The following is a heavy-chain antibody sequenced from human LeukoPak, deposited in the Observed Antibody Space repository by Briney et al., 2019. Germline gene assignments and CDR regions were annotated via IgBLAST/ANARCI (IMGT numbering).Heavy chain of an antibody. V-gene: IGHV4-61*02. CDR3: ARVFPDYYYYYMDV. Sequence: KPSETLSLTCTVSGGSISSGSYYWSWIRQPAGKGLEWIGRIYTSGSTNYNPSLKSRVTISVDTSKNQFSLKLSSVTAADTAVYYCARVFPDYYYYYMDVWGKGTTVTISS. CDR2: IYTSGST. CDR1: GGSISSGSYY. J-gene: IGHJ6*03.